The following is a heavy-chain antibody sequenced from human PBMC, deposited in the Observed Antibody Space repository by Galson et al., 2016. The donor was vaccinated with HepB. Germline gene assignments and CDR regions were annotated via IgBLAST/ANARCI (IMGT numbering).Heavy chain of an antibody. CDR3: ARDAVAVTGTLHYYHYGMDV. Sequence: SLRLSCAASGFTFSSSAMHWVRQAPGKGLEWVAVISYDGNNKFYADSVKGRFSISRDNSKHTLYLQMNSLRAEDTAVYYCARDAVAVTGTLHYYHYGMDVWGQGTTVSVSS. J-gene: IGHJ6*02. CDR2: ISYDGNNK. D-gene: IGHD6-13*01. V-gene: IGHV3-30*04. CDR1: GFTFSSSA.